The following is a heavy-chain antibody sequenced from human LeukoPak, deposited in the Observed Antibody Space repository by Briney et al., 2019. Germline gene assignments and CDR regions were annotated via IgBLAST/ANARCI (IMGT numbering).Heavy chain of an antibody. V-gene: IGHV2-5*01. CDR2: IYWNDDK. Sequence: ESGPTLVKPTQTLTLTCTFSGFSLSTSGVGVGWIRQPPGKALEWLALIYWNDDKRYSPSLKSRLTITKDTSKNQVVLTMTNMDPVDTATYYCAHRPRPPNKLWFGELLYWWAFDYWGQGTLVTVSS. J-gene: IGHJ4*02. CDR1: GFSLSTSGVG. D-gene: IGHD3-10*01. CDR3: AHRPRPPNKLWFGELLYWWAFDY.